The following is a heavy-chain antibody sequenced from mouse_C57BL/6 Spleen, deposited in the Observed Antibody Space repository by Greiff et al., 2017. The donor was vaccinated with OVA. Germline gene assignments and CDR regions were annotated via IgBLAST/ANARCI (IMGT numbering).Heavy chain of an antibody. CDR1: GYAFRSSW. Sequence: QVQLQQSGPELVKPGASVKISCKASGYAFRSSWMNWVKQRPGKGLEWIGRIYPGDGDTNYNGKFKGKATLTADKSASTAYMQLSSLTSEDSAVYFCARGYGSSSGFAYWGQGTLVTVSA. D-gene: IGHD1-1*01. CDR3: ARGYGSSSGFAY. CDR2: IYPGDGDT. J-gene: IGHJ3*01. V-gene: IGHV1-82*01.